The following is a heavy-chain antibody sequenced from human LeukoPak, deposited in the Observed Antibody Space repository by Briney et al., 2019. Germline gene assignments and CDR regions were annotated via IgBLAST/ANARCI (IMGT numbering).Heavy chain of an antibody. CDR1: GFTFSSYA. D-gene: IGHD3-22*01. Sequence: GGSLRLSCAASGFTFSSYAMSWVRQAPGKGLEWVSAITSSGGNTYYADSVKGRFTISRDNSKNTLYLQMSSLRAEDTAVYYCGAGVANGYYDFWGQGTLVTVSS. CDR3: GAGVANGYYDF. V-gene: IGHV3-23*01. J-gene: IGHJ4*02. CDR2: ITSSGGNT.